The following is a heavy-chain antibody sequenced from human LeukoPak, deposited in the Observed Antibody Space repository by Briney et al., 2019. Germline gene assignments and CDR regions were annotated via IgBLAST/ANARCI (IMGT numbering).Heavy chain of an antibody. CDR1: GFTLSNSD. CDR3: EKCAKTREGGSGWCKWFEA. V-gene: IGHV3-23*01. CDR2: IRGSGGYA. Sequence: GGSLRLSCTASGFTLSNSDMNWVRQAPGKGLEWVSSIRGSGGYAEYTDSVKGRFTISRDNSRNTLFLQLNSLRADDTALYYCEKCAKTREGGSGWCKWFEAWGQGTLVPVSS. D-gene: IGHD3-3*01. J-gene: IGHJ5*02.